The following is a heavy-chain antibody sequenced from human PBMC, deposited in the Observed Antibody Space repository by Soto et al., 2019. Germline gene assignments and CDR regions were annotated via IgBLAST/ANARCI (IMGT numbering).Heavy chain of an antibody. J-gene: IGHJ6*02. D-gene: IGHD2-8*01. CDR2: INPNSGGT. CDR3: ASCTNGACFLYGMDV. V-gene: IGHV1-2*02. Sequence: ASVKVSCKTSGYTFTDHYMHWVRQAPGQGLEWMGWINPNSGGTNYAQKLQGRVTMTRDTSISTAYMELSRLRSDDTAMYYCASCTNGACFLYGMDVWGQGTTVTVSS. CDR1: GYTFTDHY.